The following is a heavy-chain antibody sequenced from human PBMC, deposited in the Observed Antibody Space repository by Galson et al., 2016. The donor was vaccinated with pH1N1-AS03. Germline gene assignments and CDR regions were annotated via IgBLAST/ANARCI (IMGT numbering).Heavy chain of an antibody. V-gene: IGHV3-48*03. D-gene: IGHD6-13*01. Sequence: SLRLSCAASGFTFRSNGMSWVRQARGKGLEWVAFVNTRGDTIHYSDTLKGRFTISRDNAKNGLYLQMNSLRAEDSGLYYCVRTWLTNSFVFWGQGPLVTVSS. CDR1: GFTFRSNG. J-gene: IGHJ3*01. CDR3: VRTWLTNSFVF. CDR2: VNTRGDTI.